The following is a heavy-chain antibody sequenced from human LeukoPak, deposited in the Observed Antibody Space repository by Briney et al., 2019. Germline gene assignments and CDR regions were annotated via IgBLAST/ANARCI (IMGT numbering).Heavy chain of an antibody. Sequence: GASVKVSCKASGYTFTGYYMHWVRQAPGQGLEWMGWINPNSGGTNYAQNLQGGVTMTRDTSISTAYMELSRLRSDDTAVYYCARDYERIIMVRGVPLSPQTVFDPWGQGTLVTVSS. D-gene: IGHD3-10*01. V-gene: IGHV1-2*02. CDR1: GYTFTGYY. CDR3: ARDYERIIMVRGVPLSPQTVFDP. CDR2: INPNSGGT. J-gene: IGHJ5*02.